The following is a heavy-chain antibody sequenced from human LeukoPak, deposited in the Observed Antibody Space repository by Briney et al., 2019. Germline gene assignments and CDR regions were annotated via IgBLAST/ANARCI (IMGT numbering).Heavy chain of an antibody. CDR1: GFTFSSYD. Sequence: GGSLRLSCAASGFTFSSYDMHRVRQATGKGLEWVSAIGTAGDTYYPGSVKGRFTISRENAKNSLYLQMNSLRAGDTAVYYCARVSRAAAGWSNFGYWGQGTLVTVSS. D-gene: IGHD6-13*01. CDR2: IGTAGDT. CDR3: ARVSRAAAGWSNFGY. V-gene: IGHV3-13*01. J-gene: IGHJ4*02.